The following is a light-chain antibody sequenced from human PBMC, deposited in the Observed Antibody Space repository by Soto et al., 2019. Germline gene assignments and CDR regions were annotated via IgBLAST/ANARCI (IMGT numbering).Light chain of an antibody. CDR1: SGSVSTSYY. J-gene: IGLJ2*01. Sequence: QTVVTQEPSFSVSPGGTVTLTCGLSSGSVSTSYYPAWIQQTPGHTPRTLIHSTNTRSSGVPDRFSGSILGNKAALTITGAQADDESDYYCVLYMGSGIPIFGGGTKVTVL. CDR2: STN. CDR3: VLYMGSGIPI. V-gene: IGLV8-61*01.